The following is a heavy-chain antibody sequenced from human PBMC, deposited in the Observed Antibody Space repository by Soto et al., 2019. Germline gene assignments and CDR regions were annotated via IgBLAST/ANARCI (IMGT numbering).Heavy chain of an antibody. V-gene: IGHV1-69*13. D-gene: IGHD5-12*01. Sequence: SVNLSCKASGGTFSSYLISWVRQAPEQGLEWMGGIIPIFGTANYAQKFQGRVTITADESTSTAYMELSSLRSEDTAVYYCARDLYSGYEHYYYYGMDVWGQGTTVTVSS. CDR2: IIPIFGTA. CDR3: ARDLYSGYEHYYYYGMDV. CDR1: GGTFSSYL. J-gene: IGHJ6*02.